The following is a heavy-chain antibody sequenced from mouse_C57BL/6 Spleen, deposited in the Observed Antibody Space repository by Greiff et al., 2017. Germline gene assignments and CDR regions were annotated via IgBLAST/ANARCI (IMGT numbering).Heavy chain of an antibody. D-gene: IGHD1-1*02. V-gene: IGHV1-80*01. J-gene: IGHJ4*01. CDR1: GYAFSSYW. CDR3: AKELLWAMYY. CDR2: IYPGDGGP. Sequence: VQLKESGAELVKPGASVKISCKASGYAFSSYWMNWVKQRPGKGLEWIGQIYPGDGGPNYNGKFKGKATLTVDKSSSTAYMQLSSLTAEDSAVCFCAKELLWAMYYWGQGTSVTVSS.